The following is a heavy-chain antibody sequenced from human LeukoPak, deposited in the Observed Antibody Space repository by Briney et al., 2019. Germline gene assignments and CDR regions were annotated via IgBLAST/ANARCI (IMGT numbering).Heavy chain of an antibody. CDR2: IYYSGST. Sequence: SETLSLTCTVSGGSISSSSYYWGWIRQPPGKGLEWIGSIYYSGSTYYNPSLKSRVTISVDMSKYQFSLKLSSVTAADTAVYYCATWSGYSYGLFDYWGQGTLVTVSS. V-gene: IGHV4-39*01. CDR3: ATWSGYSYGLFDY. J-gene: IGHJ4*02. D-gene: IGHD5-18*01. CDR1: GGSISSSSYY.